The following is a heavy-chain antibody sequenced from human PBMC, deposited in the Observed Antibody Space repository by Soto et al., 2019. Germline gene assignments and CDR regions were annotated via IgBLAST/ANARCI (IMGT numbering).Heavy chain of an antibody. CDR2: INPYSGGA. Sequence: QVQLVQSGAEVKKPGASVKVSCEASGYTFTDYFIHWVRQAPGQGLEWIGWINPYSGGADLSQKFQSRVTMTRDTSISTAYMEVSSLRSDDTAVFYCARLMHYSHSGGSSHSGFDMWGQGTLVTVSS. CDR1: GYTFTDYF. CDR3: ARLMHYSHSGGSSHSGFDM. D-gene: IGHD2-21*01. J-gene: IGHJ3*02. V-gene: IGHV1-2*02.